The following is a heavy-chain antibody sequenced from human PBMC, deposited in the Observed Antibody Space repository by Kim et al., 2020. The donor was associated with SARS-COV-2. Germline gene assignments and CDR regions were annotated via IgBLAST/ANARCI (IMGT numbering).Heavy chain of an antibody. D-gene: IGHD5-12*01. J-gene: IGHJ3*02. V-gene: IGHV4-4*02. Sequence: LKSRVTISVDKSKNQFSLKRSAVTAADTAVYYCARESGRYSGYDFAFDIWGQGTMVTVSS. CDR3: ARESGRYSGYDFAFDI.